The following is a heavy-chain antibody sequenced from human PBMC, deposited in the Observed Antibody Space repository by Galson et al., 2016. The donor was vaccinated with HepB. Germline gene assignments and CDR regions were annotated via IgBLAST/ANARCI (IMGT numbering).Heavy chain of an antibody. D-gene: IGHD4-11*01. CDR1: GYSLNSAYY. CDR3: VRECDYTNGLFDDS. J-gene: IGHJ5*01. CDR2: LYHSGAA. V-gene: IGHV4-38-2*02. Sequence: LTCAVSGYSLNSAYYWGWTRQAPGKGLEWIASLYHSGAAYYKSSVRSRATISLDTSKNQFSLSLSSVTAADTAVYYCVRECDYTNGLFDDSWGQGTLVTVSS.